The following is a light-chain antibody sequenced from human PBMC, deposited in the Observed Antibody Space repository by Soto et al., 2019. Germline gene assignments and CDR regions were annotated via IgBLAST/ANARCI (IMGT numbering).Light chain of an antibody. CDR2: GAS. CDR3: QHHNSYSQT. V-gene: IGKV1-5*01. J-gene: IGKJ1*01. CDR1: QSIRHY. Sequence: DIQMTQSPTTLSASVGDRVTITCRASQSIRHYLAWYQQMPGKAPKLLIYGASTLQGGVPSRFSGSGSGTEFTLTIISLQPDDFGTYFCQHHNSYSQTFGQGTKVDIK.